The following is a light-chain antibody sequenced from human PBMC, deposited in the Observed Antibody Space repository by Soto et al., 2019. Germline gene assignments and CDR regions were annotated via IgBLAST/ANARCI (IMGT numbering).Light chain of an antibody. J-gene: IGLJ1*01. CDR2: GNT. CDR3: QSYDSTLSARYV. V-gene: IGLV1-40*01. CDR1: SSNIGPGYD. Sequence: SVLTQPPSVTGAPGQSVTISCTGSSSNIGPGYDVHWYQQRPGTAPKLLIFGNTNRPSGVPDRFSGSKAGTSASLAITGLQAEDEGDYYCQSYDSTLSARYVFGTGTKGTVL.